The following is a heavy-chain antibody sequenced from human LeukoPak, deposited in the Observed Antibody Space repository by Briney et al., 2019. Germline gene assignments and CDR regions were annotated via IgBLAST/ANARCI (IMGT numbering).Heavy chain of an antibody. CDR3: AEDLEYISYYFDY. V-gene: IGHV3-30*02. Sequence: GGSLRLSCAASGFTFSSYGMHWVRQAPGKGLEWVAFIRYDGSNKYYADSVKGRFTISRDNSKNTLYLQMNSLRAEDTAVYYCAEDLEYISYYFDYWGQGTLVTVSS. CDR2: IRYDGSNK. D-gene: IGHD6-6*01. J-gene: IGHJ4*02. CDR1: GFTFSSYG.